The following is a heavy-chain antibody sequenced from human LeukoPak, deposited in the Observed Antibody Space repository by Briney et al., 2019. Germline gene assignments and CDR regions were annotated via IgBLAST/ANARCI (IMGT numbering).Heavy chain of an antibody. CDR2: IIPIFGTA. D-gene: IGHD3-3*01. V-gene: IGHV1-69*05. CDR1: GGTFSSYA. J-gene: IGHJ4*02. CDR3: ASGSLWSGILEY. Sequence: SVKVSCKASGGTFSSYAISWVRQAPGQGLEWMGRIIPIFGTANYAQKFQGRVTITTDESTSTAYMELSSLRAEDTAVYYCASGSLWSGILEYWGQGTLVIVSP.